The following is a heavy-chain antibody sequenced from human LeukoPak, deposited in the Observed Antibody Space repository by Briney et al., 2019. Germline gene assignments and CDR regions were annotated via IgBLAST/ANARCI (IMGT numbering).Heavy chain of an antibody. Sequence: GGSLRLSCAASGFTFSSYTMNWVRQAPGKGLEWVPSVSSSISYIYYADSVKGRFTISRDNAKNSLYLQMNSLRAEDTAVYYCARDCSGGRCYGGYYYGMDVWGQGTTVTVSS. D-gene: IGHD2-15*01. J-gene: IGHJ6*02. CDR1: GFTFSSYT. CDR3: ARDCSGGRCYGGYYYGMDV. V-gene: IGHV3-21*01. CDR2: VSSSISYI.